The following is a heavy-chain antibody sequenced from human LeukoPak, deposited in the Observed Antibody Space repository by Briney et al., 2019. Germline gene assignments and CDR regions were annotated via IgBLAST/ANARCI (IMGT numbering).Heavy chain of an antibody. Sequence: PGRSLRLSCAASGFTFSSYAMHWVRQAPGKGLEWVAVISYDGSNKYYADFVKGRFTISRDNSKNTLYLQMNSLRAEDTAVYYCARVDSSGSLDYWGQGTLVTVSS. CDR3: ARVDSSGSLDY. CDR2: ISYDGSNK. V-gene: IGHV3-30-3*01. J-gene: IGHJ4*02. D-gene: IGHD3-22*01. CDR1: GFTFSSYA.